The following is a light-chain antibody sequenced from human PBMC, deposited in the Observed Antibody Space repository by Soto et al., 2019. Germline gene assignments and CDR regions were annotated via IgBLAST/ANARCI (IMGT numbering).Light chain of an antibody. Sequence: EIVLTQSPGTLSLSPGERATLSCRASQSISSYLAWYQQKPGQAPRLLIYDAFNRATGIPARFSGSGSGTDFTLTISSLEPEEFAVYYCQQSSNWPITFGQGTRLEIK. CDR1: QSISSY. CDR3: QQSSNWPIT. V-gene: IGKV3-11*01. J-gene: IGKJ5*01. CDR2: DAF.